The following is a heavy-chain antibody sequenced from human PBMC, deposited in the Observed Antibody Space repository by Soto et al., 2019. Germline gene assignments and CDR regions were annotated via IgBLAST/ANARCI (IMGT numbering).Heavy chain of an antibody. Sequence: QVQLQESGPGQVKPSETLSLKCTISGGSISVYYWSWIRQPPGQALEWIGYIYDSGSPYYNPSLRSRVIISADTSKNQISLELTSATAADTAVYYCARGVGSSPPRYSGRGTLVTVSS. J-gene: IGHJ4*02. CDR3: ARGVGSSPPRY. V-gene: IGHV4-59*01. D-gene: IGHD1-26*01. CDR2: IYDSGSP. CDR1: GGSISVYY.